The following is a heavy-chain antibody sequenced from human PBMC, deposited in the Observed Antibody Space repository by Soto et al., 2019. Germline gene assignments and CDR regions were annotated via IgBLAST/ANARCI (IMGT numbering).Heavy chain of an antibody. CDR3: AIVKSNTNFAS. J-gene: IGHJ4*02. V-gene: IGHV3-11*06. D-gene: IGHD3-3*01. CDR2: ITSSSSYT. CDR1: GFTFSDYY. Sequence: QVQLVESGGGLVKPGGSLRLSCAVSGFTFSDYYMGWVRQAPGKGLEWISYITSSSSYTNYADSVKGRFTISRDNAKNSLYMHMDSRRAEYTAVYYCAIVKSNTNFASWGQGTLVTVSS.